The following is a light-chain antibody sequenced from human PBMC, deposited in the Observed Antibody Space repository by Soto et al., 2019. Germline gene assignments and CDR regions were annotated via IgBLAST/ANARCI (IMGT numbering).Light chain of an antibody. V-gene: IGLV2-14*01. CDR3: SSYTSSSTLEGYV. Sequence: QSALTQPASVSGSPGQSITISCTGTSSDVGGYNYVSWYQQHPGKAPKLMIYDVSNRPSGVSNRFSGSKSGNTASLTISGLQAEDEAAYYCSSYTSSSTLEGYVFGTGTKVTVL. CDR1: SSDVGGYNY. J-gene: IGLJ1*01. CDR2: DVS.